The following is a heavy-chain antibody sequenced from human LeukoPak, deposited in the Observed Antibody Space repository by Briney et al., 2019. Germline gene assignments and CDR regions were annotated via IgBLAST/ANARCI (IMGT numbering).Heavy chain of an antibody. CDR3: ATLLLHDAFDI. CDR2: INHSGST. Sequence: SETLSLTCAVYGGSFRGYYWSWIRQPPGKGLEWIGEINHSGSTNYNPSLKSRVTISVDTSKNQFSLKLSSVTAADTAVYYCATLLLHDAFDIWGQGTMVTVSS. V-gene: IGHV4-34*01. CDR1: GGSFRGYY. D-gene: IGHD3-22*01. J-gene: IGHJ3*02.